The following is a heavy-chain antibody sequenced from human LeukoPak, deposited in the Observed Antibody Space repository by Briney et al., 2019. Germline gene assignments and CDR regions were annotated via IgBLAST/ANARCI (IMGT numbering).Heavy chain of an antibody. D-gene: IGHD3-22*01. CDR2: ILLDGSKE. CDR1: GFTFSIYV. CDR3: VRGGADSSGFYRSLDN. Sequence: GGSLRLSCAASGFTFSIYVMHWARQTPGKGLEWVAGILLDGSKEFYADSVKGRFTISRDNSRNTLYLQMNSLRADDTALYYCVRGGADSSGFYRSLDNWGQGTLVTVSS. V-gene: IGHV3-30*03. J-gene: IGHJ4*02.